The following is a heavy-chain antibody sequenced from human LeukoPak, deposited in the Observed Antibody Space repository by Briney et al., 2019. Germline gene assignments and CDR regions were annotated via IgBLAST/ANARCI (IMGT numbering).Heavy chain of an antibody. D-gene: IGHD2-15*01. J-gene: IGHJ4*02. Sequence: GGSLRLSCAASGFTFSSYSMNWVRQAPGKGLEWVSSISSSSSYIYYADSVKGRFTISRDNAKNSLYLQMNSLRADDTAVYYCARTCSGGSCYPAAFDYWGQGTLVTVSS. CDR3: ARTCSGGSCYPAAFDY. V-gene: IGHV3-21*01. CDR2: ISSSSSYI. CDR1: GFTFSSYS.